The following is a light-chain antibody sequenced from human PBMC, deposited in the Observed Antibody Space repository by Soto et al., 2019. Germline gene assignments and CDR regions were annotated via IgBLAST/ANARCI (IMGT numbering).Light chain of an antibody. CDR1: QSVSSSY. CDR2: GAS. J-gene: IGKJ4*01. CDR3: QQYGSSPLT. V-gene: IGKV3-20*01. Sequence: EIVVTQSPGTLSLSPGERATLSCRASQSVSSSYLAWYQQKPGQAPRLLIDGASSRATGITDRFSGSGSRTDSTLTISRLEPEDFAVYYCQQYGSSPLTFCGGTKVEIK.